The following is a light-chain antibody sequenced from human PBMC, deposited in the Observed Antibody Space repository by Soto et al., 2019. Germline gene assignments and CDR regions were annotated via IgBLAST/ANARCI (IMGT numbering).Light chain of an antibody. J-gene: IGLJ1*01. Sequence: QSVLTQPPSVSGAPGQRVTISCTGSSSNIGAGYDVHWYQQLPGTAPKHTTHGNSNRPSGLPHRFSGSKSGTSAALAITGLQAEDEADYYCQSYDSSLSGYVFGTGTKVTVL. CDR3: QSYDSSLSGYV. CDR2: GNS. CDR1: SSNIGAGYD. V-gene: IGLV1-40*01.